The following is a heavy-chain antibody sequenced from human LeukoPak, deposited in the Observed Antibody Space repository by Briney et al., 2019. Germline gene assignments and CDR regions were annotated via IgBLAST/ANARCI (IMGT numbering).Heavy chain of an antibody. J-gene: IGHJ4*02. Sequence: TSETLSLARTVSGGSISTYYWSWIRQPPGKGLEWIGNINYSGGTKYNPSLKSRVTISVDTSKNQFSLKLSSVTAADTALYYCAREYSSSALPLYWGQGTLVTVSS. V-gene: IGHV4-59*01. D-gene: IGHD6-13*01. CDR3: AREYSSSALPLY. CDR2: INYSGGT. CDR1: GGSISTYY.